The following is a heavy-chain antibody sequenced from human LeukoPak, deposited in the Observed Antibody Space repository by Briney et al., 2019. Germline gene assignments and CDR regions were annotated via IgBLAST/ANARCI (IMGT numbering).Heavy chain of an antibody. CDR3: AKSGDGRTDY. CDR2: INTDGSAT. V-gene: IGHV3-74*01. Sequence: PGGSLRLSCAASGFSFSSYWMHWVRQAPGKGLLWVSRINTDGSATYYAHSVKGRFTISRDNSRNTLYLQMNSLRAEDTAVYYCAKSGDGRTDYWGQGTLVTVSS. D-gene: IGHD3-10*01. CDR1: GFSFSSYW. J-gene: IGHJ4*02.